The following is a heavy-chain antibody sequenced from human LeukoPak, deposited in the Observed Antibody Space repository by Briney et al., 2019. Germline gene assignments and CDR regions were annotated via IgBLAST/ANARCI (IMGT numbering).Heavy chain of an antibody. J-gene: IGHJ5*02. CDR1: GYTFTGYY. CDR2: INPNSGGT. CDR3: ARDYDYVWGSYPSGYNWFDP. D-gene: IGHD3-16*01. V-gene: IGHV1-2*02. Sequence: ASVKVSCKASGYTFTGYYMHWVRQAPGQGLEWTGWINPNSGGTNYAQKFQGRVTMTRDTSISTAYMELSKLRSDDTAVYYCARDYDYVWGSYPSGYNWFDPWGQGTLVTVSS.